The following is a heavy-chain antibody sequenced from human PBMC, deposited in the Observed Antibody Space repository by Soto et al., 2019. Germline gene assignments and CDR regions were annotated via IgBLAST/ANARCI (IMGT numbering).Heavy chain of an antibody. D-gene: IGHD4-4*01. CDR2: INAGSGNS. J-gene: IGHJ6*03. CDR3: ASTTVTGFYYYYMDV. Sequence: QVQLVQSGAEVKRPGASVKVSCEASGYSFASHAIHRVRQAPGQRLEWMGWINAGSGNSKYSQNFQGRVTITRDTSASTAYMELSSLRSEDTAIYYCASTTVTGFYYYYMDVWGKGTTVSVSS. CDR1: GYSFASHA. V-gene: IGHV1-3*01.